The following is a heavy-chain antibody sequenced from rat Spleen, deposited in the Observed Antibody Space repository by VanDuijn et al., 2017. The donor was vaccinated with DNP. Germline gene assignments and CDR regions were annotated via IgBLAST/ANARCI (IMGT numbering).Heavy chain of an antibody. V-gene: IGHV5-7*01. J-gene: IGHJ2*01. D-gene: IGHD2-1*01. CDR3: ARPVRYLRGYFDF. CDR2: ISYDGGNT. Sequence: EVQLVESGGGLVQPGRSLKLSCTASGFTFSDYYMAWVRQAPTKGLEWVASISYDGGNTYYRDSVKGRFTISRDNAKSTLYLQMDSLRSEDTATYYCARPVRYLRGYFDFWGQGVMVTVSS. CDR1: GFTFSDYY.